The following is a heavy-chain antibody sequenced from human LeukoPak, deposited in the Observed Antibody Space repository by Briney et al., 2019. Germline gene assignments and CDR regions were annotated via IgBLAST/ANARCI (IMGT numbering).Heavy chain of an antibody. CDR1: GFTFSSYG. Sequence: GRSLRLSCAASGFTFSSYGMHWVRQAPGKGLEWVAVIWYDGSNKYYADSVKGRFTISRDNSENTLYLQMNSLRAEDTAVYYCAREGSNLPTLDYWGQGTLVTVSS. D-gene: IGHD4-23*01. J-gene: IGHJ4*02. CDR2: IWYDGSNK. V-gene: IGHV3-33*01. CDR3: AREGSNLPTLDY.